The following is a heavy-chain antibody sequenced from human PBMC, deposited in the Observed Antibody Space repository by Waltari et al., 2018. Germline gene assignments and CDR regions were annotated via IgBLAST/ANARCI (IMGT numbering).Heavy chain of an antibody. J-gene: IGHJ4*02. CDR1: GGSISSYY. CDR2: IYYSGST. V-gene: IGHV4-59*01. Sequence: QVQLQESGPGLVKPSETLSLTCTVSGGSISSYYWRWIRQPPGKGLEWIGYIYYSGSTNYTPSLKSRVTISVDTSKNQFSLKLSSVTAADTAVYYCARGPALDYWGQGTLVTVSS. CDR3: ARGPALDY.